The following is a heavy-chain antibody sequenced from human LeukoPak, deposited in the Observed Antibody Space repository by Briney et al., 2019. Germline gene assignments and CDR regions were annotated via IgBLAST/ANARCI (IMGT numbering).Heavy chain of an antibody. J-gene: IGHJ6*02. CDR3: ARERGYSYGYSYYYGMDV. V-gene: IGHV1-69*04. CDR1: GGTFSSYA. CDR2: IIPILGIA. D-gene: IGHD5-18*01. Sequence: SVKVSCKASGGTFSSYAISWVRRAPGQGLEWMGRIIPILGIANYAQKFQGRVTITADKSTSTAYMELSSLRSEDTAVYYCARERGYSYGYSYYYGMDVWGQGTTVTVSS.